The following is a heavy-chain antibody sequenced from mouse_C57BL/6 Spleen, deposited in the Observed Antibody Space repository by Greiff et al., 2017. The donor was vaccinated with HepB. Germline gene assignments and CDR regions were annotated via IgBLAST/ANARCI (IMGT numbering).Heavy chain of an antibody. D-gene: IGHD3-2*02. J-gene: IGHJ4*01. V-gene: IGHV1-72*01. CDR1: GYTFTSYW. Sequence: QVQLQQPGAELVKPGASVKLSCKASGYTFTSYWMHWVKQRPGRGLEWIGRIDPNSGGTKYNEKFKSKATLTVDKPSSTAYMQLSSLTSEDSAVYYCARRDSSGFPYYDAMDYWGQGTSVTVSS. CDR3: ARRDSSGFPYYDAMDY. CDR2: IDPNSGGT.